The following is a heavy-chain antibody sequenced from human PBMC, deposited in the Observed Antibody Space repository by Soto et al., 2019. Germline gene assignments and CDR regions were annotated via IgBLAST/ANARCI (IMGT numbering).Heavy chain of an antibody. D-gene: IGHD2-2*01. V-gene: IGHV3-66*01. CDR3: VRKYGAV. CDR1: GFDVSTNH. J-gene: IGHJ6*02. Sequence: EVQLVESGGGLVQPGGSLRLSCAVSGFDVSTNHMTWVRQAPGKGLEWVSIIYSGGATDYAASVKGRLTISRDNSENTLNLKMSSLRGEDTAKYYCVRKYGAVWGQGTKVIVSS. CDR2: IYSGGAT.